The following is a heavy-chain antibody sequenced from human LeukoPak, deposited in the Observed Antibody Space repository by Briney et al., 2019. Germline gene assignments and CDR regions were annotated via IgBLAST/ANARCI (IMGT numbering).Heavy chain of an antibody. V-gene: IGHV1-24*01. CDR2: FDPEDGET. J-gene: IGHJ6*02. CDR3: ARGGWLPREYGMDV. D-gene: IGHD5-12*01. CDR1: GYTLTELS. Sequence: ASVKVSCKVSGYTLTELSMHWVRQAPGKGLEWMGGFDPEDGETIYTQQFQGRVTMTRDTSTSTVYMELNSLRSEDTAVYYCARGGWLPREYGMDVWGQGTTVTVSS.